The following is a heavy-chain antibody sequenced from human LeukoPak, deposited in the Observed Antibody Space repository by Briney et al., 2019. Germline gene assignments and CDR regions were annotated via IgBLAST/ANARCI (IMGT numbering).Heavy chain of an antibody. CDR2: IDKSGSDE. CDR1: GFTFNSYE. D-gene: IGHD1-26*01. J-gene: IGHJ4*02. V-gene: IGHV3-48*03. Sequence: GGSLRLPCAASGFTFNSYEMIWVRQAPGKGLEWVAYIDKSGSDEQYADSLRGRFTISRDNAENSLYLQMNSLRAEDTAVYYCVRDGRAVIAGVYRRFDSWGQGTLVPVSS. CDR3: VRDGRAVIAGVYRRFDS.